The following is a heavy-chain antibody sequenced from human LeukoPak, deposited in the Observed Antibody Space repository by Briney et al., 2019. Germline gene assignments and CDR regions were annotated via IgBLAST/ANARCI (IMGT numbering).Heavy chain of an antibody. CDR2: ISSGTGSYI. V-gene: IGHV3-21*01. CDR3: ARCSGVFGSSDY. D-gene: IGHD6-6*01. CDR1: GFSFSSYS. Sequence: GGSLRLSCVVSGFSFSSYSMNWVRQAPGKGLEWVSTISSGTGSYIYYADSVRGRFTISRDNAKNSLYLQMNSLRAEDTAVYYCARCSGVFGSSDYWGQGTLVTVSS. J-gene: IGHJ4*02.